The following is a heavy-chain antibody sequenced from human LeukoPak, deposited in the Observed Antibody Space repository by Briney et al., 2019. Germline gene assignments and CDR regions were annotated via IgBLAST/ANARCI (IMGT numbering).Heavy chain of an antibody. D-gene: IGHD3-10*01. CDR1: GGSISSYY. Sequence: SETLSLTCTVSGGSISSYYWSWIRQPPGKGLEWIGSIYYSGSTYYNPSLKSRVIISVDTSKNQFSLKLSSVTAADTAVYYCARAPRITMVRGVIPHYFDYWGQGTLVTVSS. V-gene: IGHV4-59*01. CDR3: ARAPRITMVRGVIPHYFDY. J-gene: IGHJ4*02. CDR2: IYYSGST.